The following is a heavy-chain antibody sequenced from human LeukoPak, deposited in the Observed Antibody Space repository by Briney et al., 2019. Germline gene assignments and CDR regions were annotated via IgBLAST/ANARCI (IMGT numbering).Heavy chain of an antibody. CDR1: GFTFSRTW. J-gene: IGHJ4*02. D-gene: IGHD1-26*01. Sequence: PGGSLRLSCAASGFTFSRTWMHWVRQVPGKGLVWVSRTNRDGTSTTYADSVKGRFTISRDNSKNTLYLQMNSLRAEDTAVYYCARDSSTEGATDETYFDYWGQGTLVTVSS. V-gene: IGHV3-74*01. CDR2: TNRDGTST. CDR3: ARDSSTEGATDETYFDY.